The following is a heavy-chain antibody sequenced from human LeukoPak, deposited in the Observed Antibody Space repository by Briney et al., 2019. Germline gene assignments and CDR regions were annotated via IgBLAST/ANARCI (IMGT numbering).Heavy chain of an antibody. V-gene: IGHV1-2*04. D-gene: IGHD3-10*01. CDR1: GYTFTGYY. Sequence: GASVKVSCKASGYTFTGYYMHWVRQAPGQGLEWMGWINPNSGGTNYAQKFQGWVTMTRDTSISTAYMELSRLRSDDTAVYYCARDLYRSGRVSGTDVWGKGTTVTVSS. CDR2: INPNSGGT. CDR3: ARDLYRSGRVSGTDV. J-gene: IGHJ6*04.